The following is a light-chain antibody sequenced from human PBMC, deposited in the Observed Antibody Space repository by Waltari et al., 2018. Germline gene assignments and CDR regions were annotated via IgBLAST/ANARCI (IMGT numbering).Light chain of an antibody. Sequence: QSVLTQPPSASGTPGQRVTISCSGSSSNIGRNTVNWYQQLPGTAPKLLIYSNNRRASGVPDRFSGSKSGTSASLAISGLQSEDEADYYCAAWDDSLNGWVFGGGTKLTVL. CDR3: AAWDDSLNGWV. CDR1: SSNIGRNT. V-gene: IGLV1-44*01. CDR2: SNN. J-gene: IGLJ3*02.